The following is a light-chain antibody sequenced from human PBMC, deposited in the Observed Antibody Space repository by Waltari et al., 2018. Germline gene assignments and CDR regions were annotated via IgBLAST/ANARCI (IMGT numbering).Light chain of an antibody. V-gene: IGKV3-15*01. Sequence: EVVMTXSPATLSVSPGERAILPCRASQSIGTKLAWYQHKPGQGPRLLIFDASTRAAGPPERFSGSXSGTEFTLTISSVRSEDFALYYCQQYNNWPPITXXQGTRLEI. J-gene: IGKJ5*01. CDR3: QQYNNWPPIT. CDR1: QSIGTK. CDR2: DAS.